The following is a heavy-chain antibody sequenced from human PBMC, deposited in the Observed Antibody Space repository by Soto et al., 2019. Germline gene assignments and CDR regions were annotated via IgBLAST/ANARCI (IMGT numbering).Heavy chain of an antibody. CDR1: GYTFTSYG. D-gene: IGHD2-21*01. Sequence: ASVKVSCKASGYTFTSYGISWVRQAPGQGPEWMGWISGYKGNTYYAQKLQGRVTMTTDTSTSTAYMELRSLRSDDTAVYYCARDLAYCGGDCFKDVFDIWGQGTMVTVSS. CDR3: ARDLAYCGGDCFKDVFDI. J-gene: IGHJ3*02. CDR2: ISGYKGNT. V-gene: IGHV1-18*01.